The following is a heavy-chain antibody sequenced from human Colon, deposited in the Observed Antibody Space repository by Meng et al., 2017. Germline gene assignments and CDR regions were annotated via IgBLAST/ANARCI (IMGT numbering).Heavy chain of an antibody. CDR2: IYHSGST. J-gene: IGHJ4*02. CDR1: GGSISSSNW. D-gene: IGHD6-19*01. Sequence: QVQLAASGPGLVKPSGPLSLTGAVSGGSISSSNWWSWVRQPPGKGLEWIGEIYHSGSTTYNPSLKSRVTISVDKSKNQFSLKLSSVTAADTAVYYCASFPPPGKQWLVTDYWGQGTLVTGSS. CDR3: ASFPPPGKQWLVTDY. V-gene: IGHV4-4*02.